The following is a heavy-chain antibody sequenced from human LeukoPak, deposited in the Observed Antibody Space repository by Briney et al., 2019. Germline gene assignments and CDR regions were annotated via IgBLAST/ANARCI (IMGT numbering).Heavy chain of an antibody. J-gene: IGHJ4*02. D-gene: IGHD3-16*02. Sequence: PSETLSLTCTVSGGSISSNYWSWIRQPPGKGVEWIGYIYYSGSTNYNPSLKSRVTISVDTSKNQFSLKVRSVTAADTAVYYCARLAHGAYVWGTNRLYFFDHWGQGTLVTVSS. CDR3: ARLAHGAYVWGTNRLYFFDH. CDR1: GGSISSNY. V-gene: IGHV4-59*01. CDR2: IYYSGST.